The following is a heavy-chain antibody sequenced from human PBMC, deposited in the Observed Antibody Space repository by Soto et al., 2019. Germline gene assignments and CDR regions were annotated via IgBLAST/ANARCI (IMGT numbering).Heavy chain of an antibody. V-gene: IGHV3-23*01. Sequence: GGSLRLSCAASGSTFSSYAMSWVRQAPGKGLEWVSAISGSGGSTYYADSVKGRFTISRDNSKNTLYLQMNSLRAEDTAVYYCAKGLLSLNYGMDVWGQGTTVTVSS. J-gene: IGHJ6*02. CDR1: GSTFSSYA. CDR3: AKGLLSLNYGMDV. CDR2: ISGSGGST.